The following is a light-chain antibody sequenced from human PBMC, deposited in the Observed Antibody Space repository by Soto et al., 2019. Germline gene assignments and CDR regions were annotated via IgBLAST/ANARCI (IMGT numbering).Light chain of an antibody. Sequence: EIVLTQSQGTLSLSPVERATLSCRASQSVSSSYLAWYQQKPGQAPRLLIYGASSRATGIPDRFSGSGSGTDYTLTISRLEPEDFAVYYCQQYDSSPKTFGQGTKVDI. J-gene: IGKJ1*01. CDR1: QSVSSSY. CDR3: QQYDSSPKT. CDR2: GAS. V-gene: IGKV3-20*01.